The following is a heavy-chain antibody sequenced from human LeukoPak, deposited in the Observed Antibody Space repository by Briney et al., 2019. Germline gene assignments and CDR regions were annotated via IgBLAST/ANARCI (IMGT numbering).Heavy chain of an antibody. CDR3: AVASEQWLVEPPDY. D-gene: IGHD6-19*01. Sequence: SVKVSCKASGGTFSSYAISWVRQAPGQRLEWMGRIIPIFGTANYAQKFQGRVTITTDESTSTAYMELSSLRSEDTAVYYCAVASEQWLVEPPDYWGQGTLVTVSS. V-gene: IGHV1-69*05. J-gene: IGHJ4*02. CDR1: GGTFSSYA. CDR2: IIPIFGTA.